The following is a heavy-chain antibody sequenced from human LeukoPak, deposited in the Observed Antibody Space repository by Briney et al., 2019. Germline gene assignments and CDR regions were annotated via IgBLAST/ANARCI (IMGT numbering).Heavy chain of an antibody. J-gene: IGHJ4*02. D-gene: IGHD2-15*01. CDR1: GLTFRTYG. Sequence: GRSLRLSCAASGLTFRTYGMQWVRQAPGKGLEWVAVISYDGFNKYYADSVKGRFTISRDDSKNMLYLQMNSLSAEDTAVYYCATDGPPEEVVAATFDHWGQGTLVTVPS. CDR2: ISYDGFNK. V-gene: IGHV3-33*03. CDR3: ATDGPPEEVVAATFDH.